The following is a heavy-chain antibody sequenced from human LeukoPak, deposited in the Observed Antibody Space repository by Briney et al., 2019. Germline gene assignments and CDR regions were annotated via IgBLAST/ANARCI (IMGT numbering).Heavy chain of an antibody. J-gene: IGHJ4*02. V-gene: IGHV4-61*08. D-gene: IGHD2-2*01. Sequence: SETLSLTCTVSGGSDSSGGHYWSWIRQPPGKGLEWIGNVYYSGSTNYNPSLKSRVTISVDTSKNQFSLKLSSVTAADTAVYYCARGVRYCSSTSCFRHYFDQWGQGTLVIVSS. CDR2: VYYSGST. CDR1: GGSDSSGGHY. CDR3: ARGVRYCSSTSCFRHYFDQ.